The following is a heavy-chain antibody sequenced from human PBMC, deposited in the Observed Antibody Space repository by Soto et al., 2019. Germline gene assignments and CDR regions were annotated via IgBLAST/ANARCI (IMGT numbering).Heavy chain of an antibody. CDR1: GGSISSSSYY. V-gene: IGHV4-39*01. CDR2: IYYSGST. CDR3: ARHPTHDYSNYLASYYYYGMDV. J-gene: IGHJ6*02. Sequence: KPSETLSLTCTVSGGSISSSSYYWGWIRQPPGKGLEWIGSIYYSGSTYYNPSLKSRVTISVDTSKNQFSLKLSSVTAADTAVYYCARHPTHDYSNYLASYYYYGMDVWGQGTTVTVS. D-gene: IGHD4-4*01.